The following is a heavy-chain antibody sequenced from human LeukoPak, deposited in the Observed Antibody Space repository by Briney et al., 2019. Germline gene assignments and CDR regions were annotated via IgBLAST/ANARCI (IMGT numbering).Heavy chain of an antibody. CDR3: ARGVGARSADY. D-gene: IGHD1-26*01. CDR2: ISSNGVST. CDR1: GFTFSTYA. Sequence: QPGGSLRLSCAASGFTFSTYAMHWVRQAPGKGLEYVSVISSNGVSTYYANSVKGRFTISRDNSKNTLYLQMGSLRAEDMAVYYCARGVGARSADYWGQGTLVTVSS. J-gene: IGHJ4*02. V-gene: IGHV3-64*01.